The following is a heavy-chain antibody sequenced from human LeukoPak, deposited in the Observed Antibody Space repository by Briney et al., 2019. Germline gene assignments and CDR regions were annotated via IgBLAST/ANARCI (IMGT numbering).Heavy chain of an antibody. J-gene: IGHJ4*02. CDR1: GFTFSSYE. V-gene: IGHV3-21*01. D-gene: IGHD3-22*01. CDR3: ARDDDSSGYYGH. CDR2: ISSSSSYI. Sequence: PGGSLRLSCAASGFTFSSYEMNWVRQAPGKGLEWVSSISSSSSYIYYADSVKGRFTISRDNAKNSLYLQMNSLRAEDTAVYYCARDDDSSGYYGHWGQGTLVTVSS.